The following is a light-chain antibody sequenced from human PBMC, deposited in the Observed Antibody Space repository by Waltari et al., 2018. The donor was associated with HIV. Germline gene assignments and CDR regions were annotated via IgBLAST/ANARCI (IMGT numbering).Light chain of an antibody. V-gene: IGLV2-23*02. CDR2: EVN. CDR3: CAYTDPSTYV. CDR1: SSYVGFSHL. J-gene: IGLJ1*01. Sequence: QSALTQPASVSGSPGKWVTLPCSGPSSYVGFSHLVCWYQQHPGKAPKLIVYEVNRRPSGVSGRFSGSKSGSTASLTISGLHTEDEADYYCCAYTDPSTYVFGPGTKVTVL.